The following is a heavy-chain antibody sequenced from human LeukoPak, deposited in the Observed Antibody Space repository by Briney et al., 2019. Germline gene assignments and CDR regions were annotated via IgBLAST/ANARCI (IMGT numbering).Heavy chain of an antibody. V-gene: IGHV3-21*01. CDR3: ARARTPGIAVAGTGY. Sequence: GGSLRLSCAASGFTFSSYSMNWVRQAPGKGLEWVSSISSSSSYIYYADSVKGRFTISRDNAKNSLYLQMNSLRAEDTAVYYCARARTPGIAVAGTGYWGQGTLVTVSS. CDR1: GFTFSSYS. CDR2: ISSSSSYI. D-gene: IGHD6-19*01. J-gene: IGHJ4*02.